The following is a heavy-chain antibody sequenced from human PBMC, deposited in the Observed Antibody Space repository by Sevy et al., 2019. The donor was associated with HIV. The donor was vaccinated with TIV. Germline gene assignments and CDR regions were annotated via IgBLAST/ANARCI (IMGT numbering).Heavy chain of an antibody. Sequence: SETLSLTCNVSGGSIRSDRYYWSWIRQPAGKGLEWIGRIYIRGTTNYNPSLKSRITMSVDTSKNQFSLKLSSVTATDTAVYYCARELSDYGMDVWGQGTTVTVSS. CDR3: ARELSDYGMDV. CDR2: IYIRGTT. V-gene: IGHV4-61*02. J-gene: IGHJ6*02. CDR1: GGSIRSDRYY.